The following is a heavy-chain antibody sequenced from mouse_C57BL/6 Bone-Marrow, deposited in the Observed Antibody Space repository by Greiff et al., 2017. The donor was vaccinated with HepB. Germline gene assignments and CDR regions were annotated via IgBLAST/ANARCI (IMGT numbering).Heavy chain of an antibody. CDR1: GYTFASYG. CDR2: IYPRSGNT. Sequence: QVQLQQSGAELARPGVSVKLSCKASGYTFASYGISWVKQRTGQGLEWIGEIYPRSGNTYYNEKFKGKATLTVDTSSSTAYMQLRSLTSEDSAVYYCAKGVFLDYWGQGTTLTVSS. CDR3: AKGVFLDY. V-gene: IGHV1-81*01. J-gene: IGHJ2*01.